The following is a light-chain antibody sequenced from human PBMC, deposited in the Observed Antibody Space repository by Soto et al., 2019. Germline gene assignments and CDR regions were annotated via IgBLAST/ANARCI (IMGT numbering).Light chain of an antibody. CDR3: SSYTTSSTQV. J-gene: IGLJ3*02. CDR1: SSDIGTYNY. CDR2: EVR. Sequence: QSVLTQPASVSGSPGQSITISCTGTSSDIGTYNYVSWYQQHPGKVPKLMIYEVRNRPSGVSNRFSGSKSGNTASLAISGLQAEDEADYYCSSYTTSSTQVFGGGTKLTVL. V-gene: IGLV2-14*01.